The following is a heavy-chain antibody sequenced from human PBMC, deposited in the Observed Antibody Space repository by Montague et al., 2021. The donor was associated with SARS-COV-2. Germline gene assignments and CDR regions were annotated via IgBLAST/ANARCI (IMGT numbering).Heavy chain of an antibody. CDR3: AREGYRSGSFYIDY. CDR2: ISHDESNH. J-gene: IGHJ4*01. V-gene: IGHV3-30*04. Sequence: LRLSCAASRLPFNGYAMHWVRQAPGKGLEWLTFISHDESNHRYADSVQGRFTISRDNSKNTLYLQMDSLRPEDTAVYYCAREGYRSGSFYIDYWGQGTLVTVSS. CDR1: RLPFNGYA. D-gene: IGHD1-26*01.